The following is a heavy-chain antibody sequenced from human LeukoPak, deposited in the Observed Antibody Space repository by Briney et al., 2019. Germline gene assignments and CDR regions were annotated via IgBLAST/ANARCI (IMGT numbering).Heavy chain of an antibody. V-gene: IGHV3-30*02. CDR1: GFTFTSYG. D-gene: IGHD1-26*01. CDR2: VRNDGNNK. CDR3: AKVAQEALGSLDY. Sequence: GGSLRLSCAASGFTFTSYGMHWVRQPPGKGLEWAAFVRNDGNNKYYVDSVKGRFTISRDNSKNTLYLQMNSLRAEDTAVYYCAKVAQEALGSLDYWGQGTLVTVSS. J-gene: IGHJ4*02.